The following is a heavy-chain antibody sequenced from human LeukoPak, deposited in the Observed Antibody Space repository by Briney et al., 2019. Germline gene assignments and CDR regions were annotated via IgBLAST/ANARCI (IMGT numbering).Heavy chain of an antibody. CDR1: GFTFRSCE. V-gene: IGHV3-48*03. J-gene: IGHJ4*02. CDR3: ARESGLGVISPCSDY. Sequence: PGGSLRLSCAASGFTFRSCEMNWVRQAPGKGLEWVSYISSSGTKIYYADSVKGRFTISRDNAKNSLYLQMNSLRAEDSGIYYCARESGLGVISPCSDYWGQGTLVSASP. D-gene: IGHD2-21*01. CDR2: ISSSGTKI.